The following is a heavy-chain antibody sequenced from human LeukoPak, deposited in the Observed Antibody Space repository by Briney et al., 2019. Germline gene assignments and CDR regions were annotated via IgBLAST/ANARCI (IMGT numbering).Heavy chain of an antibody. V-gene: IGHV1-2*02. CDR1: GYTFTDYY. J-gene: IGHJ2*01. CDR3: SVAISGFWYFDL. Sequence: GASVKVSCKASGYTFTDYYIHWVRQAPGQGLEWLGWINPATGRTNYAQRFRNRVAMTRDTSNGTAYMELGSLKSDDTAMYYCSVAISGFWYFDLWGRGTVVTVSS. CDR2: INPATGRT. D-gene: IGHD6-19*01.